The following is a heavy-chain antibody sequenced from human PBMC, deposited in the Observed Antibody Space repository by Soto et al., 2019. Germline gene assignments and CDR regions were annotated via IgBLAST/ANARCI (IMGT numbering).Heavy chain of an antibody. Sequence: SETLSLTCTVSGGTISSYYWSWILQPPGKGLEWIGYIYYSGSTNYNPSLKSRVTIAVDTSKNQFSLKLSSVTAADTAVYYCARIGIAAAGRDYYYGMDVWGQGTTVTVSS. V-gene: IGHV4-59*01. CDR2: IYYSGST. CDR3: ARIGIAAAGRDYYYGMDV. D-gene: IGHD6-13*01. CDR1: GGTISSYY. J-gene: IGHJ6*02.